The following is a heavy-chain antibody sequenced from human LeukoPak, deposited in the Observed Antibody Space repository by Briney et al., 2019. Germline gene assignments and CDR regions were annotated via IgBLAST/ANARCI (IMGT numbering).Heavy chain of an antibody. CDR1: GYTFTGYY. V-gene: IGHV1-2*06. CDR2: INPNSGGT. D-gene: IGHD5-24*01. J-gene: IGHJ4*02. CDR3: ARDLGRDGYNYYS. Sequence: ASVKVSCKASGYTFTGYYMHWVRQAPGQGLEWTGRINPNSGGTNYAQKFQGRVTMTRDPSISTAYMEVSSLRSDDTAVYYCARDLGRDGYNYYSWGQGTLVTVSS.